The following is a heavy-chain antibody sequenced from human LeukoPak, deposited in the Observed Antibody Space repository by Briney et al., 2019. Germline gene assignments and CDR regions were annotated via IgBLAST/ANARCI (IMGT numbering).Heavy chain of an antibody. CDR1: GYTFTSYG. D-gene: IGHD3-3*01. CDR2: ISAYNGNT. J-gene: IGHJ4*02. V-gene: IGHV1-18*01. Sequence: GASVKVSCKASGYTFTSYGISWVRQAPGQGLEWMGWISAYNGNTNYAQKLQGRVTMTTDTSTSTAYMELRSLRSDDTAVYYCARDFTIFGVAPLDYWGQGTLVTVPS. CDR3: ARDFTIFGVAPLDY.